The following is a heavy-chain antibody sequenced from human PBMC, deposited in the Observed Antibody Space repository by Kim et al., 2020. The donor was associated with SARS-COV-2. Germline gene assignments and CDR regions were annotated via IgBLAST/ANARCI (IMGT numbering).Heavy chain of an antibody. D-gene: IGHD2-2*01. CDR3: AKGGLGYCSSTSCYVY. V-gene: IGHV3-23*01. Sequence: GGSLRLSCAASGFTFSSYAMSWVRQAPGKGLEWVSAISGRGGSTYYADSVKGRFTISRDNSKNTLYLQMNSLRAEDTAVYYCAKGGLGYCSSTSCYVYWGQGTLVTVSS. CDR2: ISGRGGST. J-gene: IGHJ4*02. CDR1: GFTFSSYA.